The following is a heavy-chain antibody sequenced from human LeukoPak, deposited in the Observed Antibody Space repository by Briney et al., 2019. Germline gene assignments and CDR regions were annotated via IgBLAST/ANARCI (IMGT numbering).Heavy chain of an antibody. CDR1: GGSFSGYY. J-gene: IGHJ4*02. Sequence: PSETLSLTCAVYGGSFSGYYWSWIRQPPGKGLEWIGEINHSGSTYYNPSLKSRATISVDTSKNHFSLKLTSVTAADTAVYYCVIFVGFWGRGILVTVSS. V-gene: IGHV4-34*01. CDR2: INHSGST. CDR3: VIFVGF. D-gene: IGHD6-25*01.